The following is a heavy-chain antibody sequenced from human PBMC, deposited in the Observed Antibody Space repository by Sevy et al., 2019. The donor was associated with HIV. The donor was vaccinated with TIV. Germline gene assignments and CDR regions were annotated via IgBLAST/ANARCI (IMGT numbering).Heavy chain of an antibody. CDR2: IRSKPNNYAT. J-gene: IGHJ4*02. CDR1: GFTFSGSA. CDR3: TRWRGGELDYFDY. D-gene: IGHD1-26*01. V-gene: IGHV3-73*01. Sequence: GGSLRLSCAASGFTFSGSAIHWVRQASGKGLEWVGRIRSKPNNYATSYAASVRGRFTIYRDDSKDTAYLQMNSLKTEDTAVYYCTRWRGGELDYFDYWGQGTLVTVSS.